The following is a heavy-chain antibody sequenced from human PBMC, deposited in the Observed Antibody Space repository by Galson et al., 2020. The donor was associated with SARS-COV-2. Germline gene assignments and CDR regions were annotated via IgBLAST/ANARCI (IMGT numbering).Heavy chain of an antibody. CDR1: GFTFSSYG. V-gene: IGHV3-30*18. J-gene: IGHJ4*02. CDR2: ISYDGSNK. Sequence: TGGSLRLSCAASGFTFSSYGMHWVRQAPGKGLEWVAVISYDGSNKYYADSVKGRFTISRDNSKNTLYLQMNSLRAEDTAVYYCAKNSYYYDSSGYWYDYWGQGTLVTVAS. D-gene: IGHD3-22*01. CDR3: AKNSYYYDSSGYWYDY.